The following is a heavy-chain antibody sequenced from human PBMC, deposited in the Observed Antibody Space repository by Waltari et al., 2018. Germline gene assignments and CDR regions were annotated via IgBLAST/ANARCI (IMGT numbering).Heavy chain of an antibody. V-gene: IGHV4-38-2*02. Sequence: QVQLKESGPGPVKPSETLSLTCAVSCYAFSTGYYWGWIRQPPGKGLEWIGAYYHSGGSYYNPTLKSRVTISLDTSNNQFSLELSSVTAADTAIYYCARDGQRGTGQQVGHDSWGQGTQVTVSS. CDR1: CYAFSTGYY. J-gene: IGHJ4*02. D-gene: IGHD1-1*01. CDR2: YYHSGGS. CDR3: ARDGQRGTGQQVGHDS.